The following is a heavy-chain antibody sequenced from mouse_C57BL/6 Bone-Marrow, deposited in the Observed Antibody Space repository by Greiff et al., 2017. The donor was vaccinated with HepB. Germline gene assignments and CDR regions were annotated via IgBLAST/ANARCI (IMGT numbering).Heavy chain of an antibody. D-gene: IGHD2-4*01. CDR2: IWSGGST. CDR3: ARFRYDYDTWFAY. CDR1: GFSLTSYG. Sequence: QVHVKQSGPGLVQPSQSLSITCTVSGFSLTSYGVHWVRQSPGKGLEWLGVIWSGGSTDYNAAFISRLSISKDNSKSQVFFKMNSLQADDTAIYYCARFRYDYDTWFAYWGQGTLVTVSA. J-gene: IGHJ3*01. V-gene: IGHV2-2*01.